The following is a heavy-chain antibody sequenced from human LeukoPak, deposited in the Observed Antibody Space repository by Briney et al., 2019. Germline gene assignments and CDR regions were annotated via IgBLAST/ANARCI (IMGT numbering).Heavy chain of an antibody. V-gene: IGHV3-21*01. Sequence: PGGSLRLSCAASGFTFSIYGMNWVRQARGKGLEWVSSISSSSSYIYYADSVKGRFTISRDNAKNSLYLQMNSLRAEDTAVYYCARDLGQDYYDSSGYPGGDAFDIWGQGTMVTVSS. CDR2: ISSSSSYI. CDR1: GFTFSIYG. J-gene: IGHJ3*02. CDR3: ARDLGQDYYDSSGYPGGDAFDI. D-gene: IGHD3-22*01.